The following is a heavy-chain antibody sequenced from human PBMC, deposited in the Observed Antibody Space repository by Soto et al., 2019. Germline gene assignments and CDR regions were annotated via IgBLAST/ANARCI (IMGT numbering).Heavy chain of an antibody. CDR3: ARHHNGSWSYYFDY. Sequence: GGSLRLSCAASGFTVSSNYMSWVRQAPGKGLEWVSVIYSGGSTYYADSVKGRFTISRDNSKNTLYLQMNSLRAEDTAVYYCARHHNGSWSYYFDYWGQGTLVTVSS. J-gene: IGHJ4*02. V-gene: IGHV3-53*01. CDR2: IYSGGST. D-gene: IGHD3-10*01. CDR1: GFTVSSNY.